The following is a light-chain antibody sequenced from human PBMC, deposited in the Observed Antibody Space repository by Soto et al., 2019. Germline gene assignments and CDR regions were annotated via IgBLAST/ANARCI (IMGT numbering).Light chain of an antibody. J-gene: IGKJ1*01. V-gene: IGKV1-5*01. Sequence: DIQMTQSPSTLSASLGDRVSITCRPSQSISSWLAWYQQKPGKAPKVXIYDASNLESGVPSRFSGSGSGTEFTLTVSSLQSEDFAVYHCQQYNIWPGTFGQGTRWIS. CDR3: QQYNIWPGT. CDR1: QSISSW. CDR2: DAS.